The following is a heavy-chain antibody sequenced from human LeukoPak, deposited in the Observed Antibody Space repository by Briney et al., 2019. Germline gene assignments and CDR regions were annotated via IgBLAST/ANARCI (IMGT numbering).Heavy chain of an antibody. V-gene: IGHV3-7*05. CDR1: GFTFSNAW. CDR2: INEDGSDK. D-gene: IGHD1-26*01. Sequence: GGSLRLSCAASGFTFSNAWMSWVRQAPGKGLEWVAHINEDGSDKYYVDSVTGRFSISRDNTKNSLYLQMSSLRAEDTAVYYCATWSNAWEFDYWGQGTLVSVSS. J-gene: IGHJ4*02. CDR3: ATWSNAWEFDY.